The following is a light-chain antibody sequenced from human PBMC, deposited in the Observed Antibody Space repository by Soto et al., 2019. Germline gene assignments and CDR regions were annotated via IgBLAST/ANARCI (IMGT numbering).Light chain of an antibody. CDR1: SSDVGSYNL. J-gene: IGLJ2*01. CDR3: CSYAGSSTFVV. Sequence: QSALTQPASVSGSPGQSITISCTGTSSDVGSYNLVSWYRHHPGKAPKLMIYEVSKRPSGVSNRFSGSKSDNTASLTISGLQAEDEADYYCCSYAGSSTFVVFGGGTKLTVL. CDR2: EVS. V-gene: IGLV2-23*02.